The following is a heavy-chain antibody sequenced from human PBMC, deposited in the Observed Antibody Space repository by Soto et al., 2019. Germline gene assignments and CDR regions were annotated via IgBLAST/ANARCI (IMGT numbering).Heavy chain of an antibody. CDR2: ISTSGTTI. CDR1: GFTFSDYY. J-gene: IGHJ4*02. V-gene: IGHV3-11*01. CDR3: ARDLAPRPNEYFDY. D-gene: IGHD1-1*01. Sequence: QVQLVESGGGLVKPGGSLRLSCAASGFTFSDYYMSWIRQAPGKGLEWVSYISTSGTTIYYADSVKGRFIISRDNAKNALYLQMNSLRDEDTAVYYCARDLAPRPNEYFDYWGQGTLVTVSS.